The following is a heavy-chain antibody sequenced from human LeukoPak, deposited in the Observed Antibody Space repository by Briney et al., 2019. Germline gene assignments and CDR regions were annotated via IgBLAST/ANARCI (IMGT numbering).Heavy chain of an antibody. V-gene: IGHV4-34*01. Sequence: KPSETLSLTCAVYGGSFSGYYWSWIRQPPGKGLEWIGEINHSGSTNYNPSLKSRVTISVDTSKNQFSLKLSSVTAADTAVYYCARGTTYYYDSSGYYPTFDYWGQGTLVTVSS. CDR1: GGSFSGYY. CDR2: INHSGST. J-gene: IGHJ4*02. CDR3: ARGTTYYYDSSGYYPTFDY. D-gene: IGHD3-22*01.